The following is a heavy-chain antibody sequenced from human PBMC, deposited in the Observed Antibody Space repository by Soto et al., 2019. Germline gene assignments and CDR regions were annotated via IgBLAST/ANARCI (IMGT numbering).Heavy chain of an antibody. CDR3: VEGWNDF. CDR1: RFMFSSAW. J-gene: IGHJ4*02. Sequence: EVYLVASGGDLVEPGGSLRLSCEASRFMFSSAWMSWVRQAPGKGLEWVGRIKAKIDGETTDYAEFVQGRFIISRDDSKNTVFLEMNNLKTEDTAVYFCVEGWNDFWGQGTLVTVSS. D-gene: IGHD1-1*01. CDR2: IKAKIDGETT. V-gene: IGHV3-15*01.